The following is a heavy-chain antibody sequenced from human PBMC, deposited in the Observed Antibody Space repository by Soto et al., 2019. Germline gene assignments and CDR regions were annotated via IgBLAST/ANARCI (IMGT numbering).Heavy chain of an antibody. Sequence: GGSLRLSCAASGFTFSSYAMSWVRQAPGKGLEWVSAISGSGGSTYYADSVKGRFTISRDNSKNTLYLQMNSLRAEDTAVYYCAQEDLSSTRLQYSYYYGMDVWGQGTTVTVSS. CDR3: AQEDLSSTRLQYSYYYGMDV. CDR1: GFTFSSYA. V-gene: IGHV3-23*01. D-gene: IGHD2-2*01. J-gene: IGHJ6*02. CDR2: ISGSGGST.